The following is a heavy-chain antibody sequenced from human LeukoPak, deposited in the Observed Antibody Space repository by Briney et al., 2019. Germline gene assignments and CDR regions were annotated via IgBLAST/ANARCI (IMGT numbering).Heavy chain of an antibody. Sequence: SETLSLTCAVYGGSFSGYYWSWIRQPPGKGLEWIGEINHSGSTNYNPSLKSRVTISVDTSKNQFSLKLSSVTAADTAVYYCARDRDYDFWSGYSQPDYFDYWGQGTLVTVSS. V-gene: IGHV4-34*01. CDR2: INHSGST. J-gene: IGHJ4*02. D-gene: IGHD3-3*01. CDR1: GGSFSGYY. CDR3: ARDRDYDFWSGYSQPDYFDY.